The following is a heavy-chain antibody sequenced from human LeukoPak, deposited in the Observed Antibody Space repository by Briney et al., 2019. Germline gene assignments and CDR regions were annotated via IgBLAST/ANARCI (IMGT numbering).Heavy chain of an antibody. CDR3: VTGYTYDYSLY. Sequence: GASVKVSCKVSGDTVTGFSIHWVRQAPGHGLEWMGGFDPEDGARIFAQKFQGRVTMTEDTSSDTAYMDLSSLRSEDTGVYFCVTGYTYDYSLYGGQGTLVTVSP. V-gene: IGHV1-24*01. J-gene: IGHJ4*02. CDR2: FDPEDGAR. D-gene: IGHD5-18*01. CDR1: GDTVTGFS.